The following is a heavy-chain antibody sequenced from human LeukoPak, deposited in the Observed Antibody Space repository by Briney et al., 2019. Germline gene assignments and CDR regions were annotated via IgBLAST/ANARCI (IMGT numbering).Heavy chain of an antibody. CDR2: IEPAGSAT. Sequence: GGSLRLSCGASGFAFSSYWMTWLRHAPGKGLEFVANIEPAGSATYYADSVKGRFTISRDNTKNLLYLQMNSLTCEDSAVYHCGRFGYVSAVDTWGQGALVTVSS. CDR3: GRFGYVSAVDT. D-gene: IGHD2-15*01. V-gene: IGHV3-7*01. J-gene: IGHJ5*02. CDR1: GFAFSSYW.